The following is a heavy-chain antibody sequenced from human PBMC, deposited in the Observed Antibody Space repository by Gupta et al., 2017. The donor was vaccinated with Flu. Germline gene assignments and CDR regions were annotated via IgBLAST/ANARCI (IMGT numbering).Heavy chain of an antibody. CDR3: ATDWRSSSSTDY. CDR2: ITSKIDGETT. D-gene: IGHD6-6*01. Sequence: EEQLVESGGGLVKPGGSLRLSCTVPGLSFTNAWMSWVRQAPGKGLEWIGRITSKIDGETTYYAAPVKGSFTISRDDSKNTLYLHMNSLQTEDTGMYYCATDWRSSSSTDYGGPGTLVTVSS. CDR1: GLSFTNAW. J-gene: IGHJ4*02. V-gene: IGHV3-15*01.